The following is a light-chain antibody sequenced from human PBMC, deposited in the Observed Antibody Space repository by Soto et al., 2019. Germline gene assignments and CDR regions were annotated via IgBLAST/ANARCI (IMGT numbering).Light chain of an antibody. CDR2: NNG. J-gene: IGLJ2*01. V-gene: IGLV1-47*01. CDR1: ASNVGNNY. Sequence: QSVLTQPPSVSGAPGQRVTISCSGSASNVGNNYVSWYQQLPGTAPKLLISNNGQRPSGVPDRFSASKSGTSASLAISGLRSEDEAEYSCAAWDDNLIGVVFGGGTKVTVL. CDR3: AAWDDNLIGVV.